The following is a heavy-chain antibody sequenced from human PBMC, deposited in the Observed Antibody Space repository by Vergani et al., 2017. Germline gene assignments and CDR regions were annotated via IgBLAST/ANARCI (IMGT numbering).Heavy chain of an antibody. V-gene: IGHV1-69*06. Sequence: QVQLVQSGAEVKKPGSSVKVSCKASGGTFSSYAISWVRQAPGQGLEWMGVIIPIFGTANYAQKLQGRVTITAYKSTSTAYMELSSLRSEDTAVYYCASASGDYDDSSVYCPPFDYWGQGTLVTVSS. CDR1: GGTFSSYA. CDR3: ASASGDYDDSSVYCPPFDY. J-gene: IGHJ4*02. CDR2: IIPIFGTA. D-gene: IGHD3-22*01.